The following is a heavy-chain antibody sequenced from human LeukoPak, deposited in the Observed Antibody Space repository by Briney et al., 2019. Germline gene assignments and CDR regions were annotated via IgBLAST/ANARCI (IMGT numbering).Heavy chain of an antibody. CDR1: GFSFSSYG. CDR2: IWHDGSKK. V-gene: IGHV3-33*01. J-gene: IGHJ4*02. Sequence: GGSLRLSCAASGFSFSSYGMHWVRQAPGKGLEWVSVIWHDGSKKYDADSVKGRFTISRDNSKNTLYLQMNSLRADDTAVYYCARHQDGSGSYDYWGQGTLVTVSS. D-gene: IGHD3-10*01. CDR3: ARHQDGSGSYDY.